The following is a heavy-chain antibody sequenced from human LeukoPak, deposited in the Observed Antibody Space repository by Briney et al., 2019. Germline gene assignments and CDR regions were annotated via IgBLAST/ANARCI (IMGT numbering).Heavy chain of an antibody. CDR2: IYYSGST. D-gene: IGHD3-3*01. Sequence: SETLSLTCTVSGGSISSSSYYWGWIRQPPGKGLEWIGSIYYSGSTYYNPSLKSRVTISVDTSKNQFSLKLSSVTAADTAVHYCAGLWYYDFWSGYPPIDYWGQGTLVTVSS. V-gene: IGHV4-39*01. J-gene: IGHJ4*02. CDR3: AGLWYYDFWSGYPPIDY. CDR1: GGSISSSSYY.